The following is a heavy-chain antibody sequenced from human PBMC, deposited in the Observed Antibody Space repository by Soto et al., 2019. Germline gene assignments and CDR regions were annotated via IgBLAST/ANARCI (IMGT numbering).Heavy chain of an antibody. D-gene: IGHD3-3*01. Sequence: SGPTLVNPTQTLTLTCTFSGFSLSTSGVGVGWIRQPPGKALEWLALIYWDDDKRYSPSLKSRLTITKDTSKNQVVLTMTNMDPVDTATYYCVSNMNYDFWSGYKYYFDYWGQGTLVTVSS. V-gene: IGHV2-5*02. CDR1: GFSLSTSGVG. CDR2: IYWDDDK. CDR3: VSNMNYDFWSGYKYYFDY. J-gene: IGHJ4*02.